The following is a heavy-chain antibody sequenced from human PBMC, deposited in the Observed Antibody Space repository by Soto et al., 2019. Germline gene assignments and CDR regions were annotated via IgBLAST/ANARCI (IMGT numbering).Heavy chain of an antibody. CDR3: ARDTGSGSQGYYYYGMDV. V-gene: IGHV1-18*01. Sequence: QVQLVQSGAEVKKPGASVKVSCKASGYTFTSYGTSWVRQAPGQGLEWRGWISAYSGNTNYAQKLQGRVTMTTDTSTSTAYMELRSLRSDDTAVYYCARDTGSGSQGYYYYGMDVWGQGTTVTVSS. CDR1: GYTFTSYG. J-gene: IGHJ6*02. D-gene: IGHD1-26*01. CDR2: ISAYSGNT.